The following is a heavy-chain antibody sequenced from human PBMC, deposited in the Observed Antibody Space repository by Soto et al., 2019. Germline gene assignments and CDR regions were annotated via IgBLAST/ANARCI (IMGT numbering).Heavy chain of an antibody. J-gene: IGHJ4*02. CDR3: ARGLNPILTGSLYFDY. Sequence: PSETLSLTCTVSGGSISSGGYYWSWIRQHPGKGLEWIGYIYYSGSTYYNPSLKSRVTISVDTSKDQFSLKLSSVTAADTAVYYCARGLNPILTGSLYFDYWGQGTLVTVSS. D-gene: IGHD3-9*01. CDR2: IYYSGST. V-gene: IGHV4-31*03. CDR1: GGSISSGGYY.